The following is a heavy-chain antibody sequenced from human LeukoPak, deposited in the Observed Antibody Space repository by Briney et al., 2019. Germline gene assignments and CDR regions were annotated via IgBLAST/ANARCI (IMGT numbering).Heavy chain of an antibody. Sequence: GGSLRLSCAASGFTFSAYSMNWVRQAPGKGLDWVSYISSRSFTIYYADSVKGRFTISRDNAKNSLYLEMNSLRDEDTAVYYCARSVIAVAGYDAFDIWGQGTVVTVSS. J-gene: IGHJ3*02. CDR2: ISSRSFTI. V-gene: IGHV3-48*02. D-gene: IGHD6-19*01. CDR1: GFTFSAYS. CDR3: ARSVIAVAGYDAFDI.